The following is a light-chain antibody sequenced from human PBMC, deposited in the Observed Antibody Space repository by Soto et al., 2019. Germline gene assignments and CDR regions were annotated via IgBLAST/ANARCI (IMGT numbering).Light chain of an antibody. V-gene: IGLV1-40*01. CDR3: QSFDSSLSGVV. CDR1: TSNIGAGYD. CDR2: GNS. J-gene: IGLJ2*01. Sequence: QSVLTQPPSVSGAPGQRVTISCTGSTSNIGAGYDVHWYQQFPGTAPKLLIYGNSNRPSGVPDRFSGSKSATSASLAITGLQPEDEADYYCQSFDSSLSGVVFGGGTKLTVL.